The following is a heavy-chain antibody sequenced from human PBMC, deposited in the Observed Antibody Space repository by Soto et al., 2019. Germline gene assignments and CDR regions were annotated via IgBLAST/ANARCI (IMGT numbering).Heavy chain of an antibody. J-gene: IGHJ4*02. CDR3: ARGLNGYLHYFDY. V-gene: IGHV1-3*01. Sequence: QVQLVQSGAEVKKPGASVKVSCKASGYTFTSYAMHWVRQAPGQRLEWVGWINAGNGNTKYSQKFQGRVTITRDTSASTAYMELSSLRSEDTAVYYCARGLNGYLHYFDYWGQGILVTVSS. CDR2: INAGNGNT. D-gene: IGHD5-18*01. CDR1: GYTFTSYA.